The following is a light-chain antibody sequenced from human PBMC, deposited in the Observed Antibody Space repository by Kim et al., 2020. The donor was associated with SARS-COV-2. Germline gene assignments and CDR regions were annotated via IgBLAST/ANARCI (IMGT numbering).Light chain of an antibody. CDR2: DVT. Sequence: STTTSCTGTSSDIDDDNYVSWYQQQHRKDPKQMMYDVTRRRSGGFYRLSGCKTGNTASLTISGRQEEDEADYYCSSYTSSSGMMVFGGGTQLTVL. V-gene: IGLV2-14*04. J-gene: IGLJ3*02. CDR3: SSYTSSSGMMV. CDR1: SSDIDDDNY.